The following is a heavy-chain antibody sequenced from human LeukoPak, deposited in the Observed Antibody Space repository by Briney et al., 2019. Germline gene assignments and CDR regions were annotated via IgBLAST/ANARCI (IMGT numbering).Heavy chain of an antibody. D-gene: IGHD3/OR15-3a*01. Sequence: SETLSLTCTVSGGSISSYYWSWIRQPPGKGLEWIGYIYYSGSTNYNPSLKSRVTISVDTPKNQFSLKLSSVTAADTAVYYCATGGGTGYYRLDYWGQGTLVTVSS. CDR1: GGSISSYY. V-gene: IGHV4-59*01. CDR3: ATGGGTGYYRLDY. CDR2: IYYSGST. J-gene: IGHJ4*02.